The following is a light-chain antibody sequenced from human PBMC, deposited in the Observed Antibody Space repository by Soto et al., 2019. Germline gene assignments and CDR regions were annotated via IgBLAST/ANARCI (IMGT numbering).Light chain of an antibody. CDR3: AAWDDSLGYV. CDR1: SSNIGSNY. V-gene: IGLV1-47*01. CDR2: RNN. J-gene: IGLJ1*01. Sequence: QSVLTQPPSASGTPWQRVTISCSGSSSNIGSNYVYWYQQLPGTAPKLLIYRNNQRPSGVPDRFSGSKSGTSASLAISGLRSEDEADYYCAAWDDSLGYVFGTGTKVTVL.